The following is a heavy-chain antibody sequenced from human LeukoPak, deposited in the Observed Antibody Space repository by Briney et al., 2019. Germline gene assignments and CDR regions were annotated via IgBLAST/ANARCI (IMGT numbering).Heavy chain of an antibody. CDR2: INAGNGNT. J-gene: IGHJ4*02. CDR3: ARAGTSWSSSWFSNFDY. D-gene: IGHD6-13*01. CDR1: GYTFTSYA. Sequence: ASVKVSCKASGYTFTSYAMHWVRQAPGQRLEWMGCINAGNGNTKYSQKFQGRVTITRDTSASTAYMELSSLRSEDTAVYYCARAGTSWSSSWFSNFDYWGQGTLVTVSS. V-gene: IGHV1-3*01.